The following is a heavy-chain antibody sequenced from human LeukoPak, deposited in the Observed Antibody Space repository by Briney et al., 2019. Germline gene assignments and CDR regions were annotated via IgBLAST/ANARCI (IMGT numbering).Heavy chain of an antibody. CDR2: ISYDGSNK. D-gene: IGHD3-22*01. V-gene: IGHV3-30*04. J-gene: IGHJ4*02. CDR1: GFTFSSYA. CDR3: ARRGYYYDSSGYYLGGFDY. Sequence: GGSLRLSCAASGFTFSSYAMNWVRQAPGKGLEWVAVISYDGSNKNYADSVKGRFTISRDNSKNTLYLQMNSLRAEDTAVYYCARRGYYYDSSGYYLGGFDYWGQGTLVTVSS.